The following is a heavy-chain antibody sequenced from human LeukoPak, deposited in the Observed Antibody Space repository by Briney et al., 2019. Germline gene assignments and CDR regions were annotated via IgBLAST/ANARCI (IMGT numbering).Heavy chain of an antibody. Sequence: GGSLRLSCTASGFTFSYYGMHWVRQAPGKGLEWVSFIRYDGNDKFYADSVKGRFAISGDTSRNTLYLQMNSLRVEDTAVYYCAKDLMRDRWFGESWGQGTLVTVSS. CDR3: AKDLMRDRWFGES. V-gene: IGHV3-30*02. D-gene: IGHD3-10*01. J-gene: IGHJ5*02. CDR1: GFTFSYYG. CDR2: IRYDGNDK.